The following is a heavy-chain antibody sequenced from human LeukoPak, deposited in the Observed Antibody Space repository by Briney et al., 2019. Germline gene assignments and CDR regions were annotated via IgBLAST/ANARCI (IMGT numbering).Heavy chain of an antibody. J-gene: IGHJ5*02. D-gene: IGHD4-17*01. Sequence: PGGSLRLSCAASGFTFSSYAMNWVRQAPGKGLEWVSYISSSSSTIYYADSVKGRFTISRDNAKNSLYLQMNSLRAEDTAVYYCARIYVRGDYLLSGWFDPWGQGTLVTVSS. CDR2: ISSSSSTI. CDR1: GFTFSSYA. V-gene: IGHV3-48*01. CDR3: ARIYVRGDYLLSGWFDP.